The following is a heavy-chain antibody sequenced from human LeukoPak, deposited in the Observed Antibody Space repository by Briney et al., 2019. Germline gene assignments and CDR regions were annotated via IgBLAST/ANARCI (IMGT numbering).Heavy chain of an antibody. V-gene: IGHV1-2*02. CDR3: APTAEAYTSWWKV. J-gene: IGHJ4*02. Sequence: ASVKVSFKASGYKFTDDYMHWLRQAPGQGLEFMGWINPDSGFTNYAQKFKGRVTMTRDTSISTAYLEVRSLTSDDTAVYYCAPTAEAYTSWWKVWGQGTLVTVSS. D-gene: IGHD3-16*01. CDR1: GYKFTDDY. CDR2: INPDSGFT.